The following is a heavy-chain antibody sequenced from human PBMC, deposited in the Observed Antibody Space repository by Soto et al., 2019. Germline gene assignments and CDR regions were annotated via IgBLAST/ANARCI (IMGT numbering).Heavy chain of an antibody. V-gene: IGHV1-2*02. D-gene: IGHD4-17*01. J-gene: IGHJ5*02. CDR3: VTDGKNDYGHLDGFDL. CDR2: INPSMGGR. Sequence: ASVQVSCKSSGYTYTGYHMHWVRQAPGQELELMGWINPSMGGRNYAQKLQGRVTMTSDTSISRAYIELNRLRSDDTAVYYCVTDGKNDYGHLDGFDLWGQGTLVTVST. CDR1: GYTYTGYH.